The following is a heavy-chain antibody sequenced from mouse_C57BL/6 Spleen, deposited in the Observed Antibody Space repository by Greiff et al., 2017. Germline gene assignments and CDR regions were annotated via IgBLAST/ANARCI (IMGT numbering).Heavy chain of an antibody. V-gene: IGHV1-69*01. J-gene: IGHJ2*01. Sequence: QVQLQQPGAELVMPGASVKLSCKASGYTFTSYWMHWVKQRPGQGLEWIGEIDPSDSYTNYNQKFKGKSTLTVDKSSSTAYMQLSSLTSEDSAVXYCARHGSSRFDYWGQGTTLTVSS. D-gene: IGHD1-1*01. CDR3: ARHGSSRFDY. CDR1: GYTFTSYW. CDR2: IDPSDSYT.